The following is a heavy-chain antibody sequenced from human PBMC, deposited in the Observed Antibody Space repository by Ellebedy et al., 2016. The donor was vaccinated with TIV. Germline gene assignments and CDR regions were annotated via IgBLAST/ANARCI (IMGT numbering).Heavy chain of an antibody. D-gene: IGHD2-21*02. V-gene: IGHV3-30*03. CDR1: GFSVGSSD. CDR3: ARGGGCGRGDCWAFDY. J-gene: IGHJ4*02. Sequence: GESLKISCAASGFSVGSSDMHWVRQTPGKGLEWLAHDVIDGYRKYYADSVKGRFTTSRDNAKNTLYLQMNSLRAEDTAVYYCARGGGCGRGDCWAFDYWGQGIMVTVSS. CDR2: DVIDGYRK.